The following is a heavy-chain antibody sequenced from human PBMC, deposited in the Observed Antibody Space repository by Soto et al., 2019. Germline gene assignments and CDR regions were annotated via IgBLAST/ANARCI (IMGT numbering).Heavy chain of an antibody. Sequence: QVQLVESGGGLVQPGGSLRLSCAASGFTFSDYYMSWIRQAPGKGLEWLSYIRGSGSTTYYADSVKGRFTISRDNSKNSLYLQMNSLRAEDTAVYYCARSYYDQKGYAFDIWGQGTMVTVSS. CDR1: GFTFSDYY. CDR3: ARSYYDQKGYAFDI. J-gene: IGHJ3*02. V-gene: IGHV3-11*01. D-gene: IGHD3-22*01. CDR2: IRGSGSTT.